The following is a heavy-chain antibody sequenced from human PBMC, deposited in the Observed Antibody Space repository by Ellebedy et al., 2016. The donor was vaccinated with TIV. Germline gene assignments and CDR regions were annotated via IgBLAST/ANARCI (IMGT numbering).Heavy chain of an antibody. CDR2: ISGSGGST. V-gene: IGHV3-23*01. CDR1: GGSLSGYY. Sequence: PGGSLRLSCAVYGGSLSGYYWSWVRQAPGKGLEWVSAISGSGGSTYYADSVKGRFTISRDNSKNTLYLQMNSLRAEDTAVYNCARATSGFDYWGQGALATVSS. CDR3: ARATSGFDY. D-gene: IGHD5-24*01. J-gene: IGHJ4*02.